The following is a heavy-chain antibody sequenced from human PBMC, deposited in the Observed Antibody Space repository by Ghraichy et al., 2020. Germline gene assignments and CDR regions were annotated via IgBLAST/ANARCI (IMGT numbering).Heavy chain of an antibody. CDR1: GFTFSGYS. D-gene: IGHD4-23*01. CDR3: ARGTKVVRFFYYDGMDV. Sequence: GGSLRLSCVGSGFTFSGYSMNWVRQSPGKGLEWVSYITSSSRSIFYADSVKGRFTISRDNAQNSLSLQMNSLRDEDTAVYYCARGTKVVRFFYYDGMDVWGQGTEVTLSS. J-gene: IGHJ6*01. V-gene: IGHV3-48*02. CDR2: ITSSSRSI.